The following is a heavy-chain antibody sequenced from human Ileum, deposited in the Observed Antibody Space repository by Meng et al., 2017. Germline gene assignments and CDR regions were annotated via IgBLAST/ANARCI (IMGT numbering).Heavy chain of an antibody. D-gene: IGHD3-16*01. V-gene: IGHV4-31*03. Sequence: QVQLQESGPGLVKPSQTLSLTCTVTGCSNSSDGYYWSWIRQHPGKGLEFMGYINQSGSDNDSPYQKSRVNRAENKYKNKFSMKLGWGTAADTAVYEGGREGARGGVGGGRFDYWGQGTLVTVSS. CDR2: INQSGSD. CDR3: GREGARGGVGGGRFDY. J-gene: IGHJ4*02. CDR1: GCSNSSDGYY.